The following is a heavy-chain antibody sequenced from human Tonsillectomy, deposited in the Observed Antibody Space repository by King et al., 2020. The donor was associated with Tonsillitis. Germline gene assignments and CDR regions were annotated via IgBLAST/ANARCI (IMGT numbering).Heavy chain of an antibody. CDR2: ISWNSGTR. V-gene: IGHV3-9*01. D-gene: IGHD3-10*01. J-gene: IGHJ6*03. Sequence: VQLVESGGGLVQPGRSLRLSCAATGFDLDDYAMHWVRQVPGKGLDWISGISWNSGTRAYADSVKGRFTMSRDNAKNSLYLQMNSLRPEDTALYYCAKDRDSGIRAYYMDVWGKGTTVTVSS. CDR1: GFDLDDYA. CDR3: AKDRDSGIRAYYMDV.